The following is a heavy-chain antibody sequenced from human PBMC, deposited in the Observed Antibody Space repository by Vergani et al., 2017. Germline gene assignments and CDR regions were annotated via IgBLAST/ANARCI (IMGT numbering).Heavy chain of an antibody. CDR1: GGTFSSYA. Sequence: QVQLVQSGAEVKKPGSSVKVSCKASGGTFSSYAISWVRQAPGQGLEWMGGINTNTGNPTYAQGFTGRFVFSLDTSVSTAYLQISSLKAEDTAVYYCARDVDLSSGWSISFYYYYGMDVWGQGTTVTVSS. V-gene: IGHV7-4-1*02. CDR3: ARDVDLSSGWSISFYYYYGMDV. D-gene: IGHD6-19*01. J-gene: IGHJ6*02. CDR2: INTNTGNP.